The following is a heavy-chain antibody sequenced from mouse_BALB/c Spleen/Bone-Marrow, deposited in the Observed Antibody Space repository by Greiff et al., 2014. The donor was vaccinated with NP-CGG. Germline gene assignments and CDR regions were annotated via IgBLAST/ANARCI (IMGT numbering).Heavy chain of an antibody. Sequence: VKLMESGAELARPGASVKMSCKASGYTFTTYTIHWVKQRPGQGLEWIGYINPSISYTNYNQKFKDKATLTADKSSSTAYMQLSSLTSEDAAVYYCARTEENHRYALYYAMDYWGQGTSVTVSS. D-gene: IGHD2-14*01. V-gene: IGHV1-4*01. CDR2: INPSISYT. CDR1: GYTFTTYT. J-gene: IGHJ4*01. CDR3: ARTEENHRYALYYAMDY.